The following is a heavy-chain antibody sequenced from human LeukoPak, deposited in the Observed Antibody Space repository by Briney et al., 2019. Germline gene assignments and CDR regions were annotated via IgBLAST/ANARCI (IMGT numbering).Heavy chain of an antibody. D-gene: IGHD3-10*01. Sequence: GGSLRLSCAASGFTFSSYAMSWVRQAPGKGLDWVSAISGSGGSTYYADSVKGRFTISRDNSKNTLYLQMNSLRAEDTAVYYCAKVGANILLWFGDYWGQGTLVTVSS. J-gene: IGHJ4*02. CDR3: AKVGANILLWFGDY. V-gene: IGHV3-23*01. CDR1: GFTFSSYA. CDR2: ISGSGGST.